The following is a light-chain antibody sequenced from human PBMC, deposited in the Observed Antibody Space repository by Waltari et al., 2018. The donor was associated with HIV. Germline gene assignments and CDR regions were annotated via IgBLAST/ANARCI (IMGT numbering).Light chain of an antibody. CDR1: SSKIGSNT. Sequence: QSVLTQPPSASGTPGQRVTIACSGSSSKIGSNTVHWYQQPPDTAPKVLIYSNNQRPSGVPDRFAGSKSGTSASLAISGLQSEDEAAYYCATWDDSLNGVVFGGGTTLTGL. CDR2: SNN. CDR3: ATWDDSLNGVV. J-gene: IGLJ2*01. V-gene: IGLV1-44*01.